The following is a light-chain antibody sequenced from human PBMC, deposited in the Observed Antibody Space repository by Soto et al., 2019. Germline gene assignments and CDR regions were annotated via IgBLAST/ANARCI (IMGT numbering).Light chain of an antibody. CDR2: WAS. Sequence: DIVMTQSPDSLAVSLGERATINYKSSQSVLYSSNNKNYLAWYQQKPGQPPKLLIYWASTRESGVPDRFSGSGSGTDFALTISSLQAEDVAVYYCQQYYSAPRLTFGGGTKVEI. J-gene: IGKJ4*01. V-gene: IGKV4-1*01. CDR3: QQYYSAPRLT. CDR1: QSVLYSSNNKNY.